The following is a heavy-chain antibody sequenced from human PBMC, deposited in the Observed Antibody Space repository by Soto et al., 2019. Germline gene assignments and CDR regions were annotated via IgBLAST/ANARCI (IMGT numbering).Heavy chain of an antibody. V-gene: IGHV1-18*04. Sequence: QVQLVQSGAEVRKSGASVKVSCKASDYTFTTYGFSWVRQAPGHGLEWMGWISGHNDNTNYVEKFRGRVSMTTDTSTSTAYMELRSLRSDDTAVYYCARDRRPDLRYSPYYFAMDVWGQGTMVTVSS. CDR1: DYTFTTYG. J-gene: IGHJ6*02. D-gene: IGHD3-9*01. CDR3: ARDRRPDLRYSPYYFAMDV. CDR2: ISGHNDNT.